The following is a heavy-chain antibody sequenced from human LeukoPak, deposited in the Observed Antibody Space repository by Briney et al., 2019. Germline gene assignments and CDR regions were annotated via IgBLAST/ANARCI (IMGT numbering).Heavy chain of an antibody. CDR2: IYSGGST. D-gene: IGHD1-26*01. Sequence: RTGGSLRLSCAASGFTVSSNYMSWVRQAPGKGLEWVSVIYSGGSTYYADSVKGRFTISRDNSKNTLYLQMNSLRAEDTAVYYCARDPHIVGATYFDYWGQGTLVTVSS. J-gene: IGHJ4*02. V-gene: IGHV3-66*01. CDR1: GFTVSSNY. CDR3: ARDPHIVGATYFDY.